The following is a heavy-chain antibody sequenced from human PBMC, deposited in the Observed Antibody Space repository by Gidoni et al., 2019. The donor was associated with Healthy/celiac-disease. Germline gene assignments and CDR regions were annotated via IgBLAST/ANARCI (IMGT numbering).Heavy chain of an antibody. D-gene: IGHD6-19*01. CDR3: AAPSGYSSGWGY. CDR2: ISGSGGST. V-gene: IGHV3-23*01. J-gene: IGHJ4*02. CDR1: GFTFSSYA. Sequence: EVQLLESGGGLVQPGGCLRLFCAASGFTFSSYAMRWVRQAPGKGLEWVSAISGSGGSTYYADSVRCRFTISRDNSKNTLYLQMNSLRAEDTAVYYCAAPSGYSSGWGYWGQGTLVTVSS.